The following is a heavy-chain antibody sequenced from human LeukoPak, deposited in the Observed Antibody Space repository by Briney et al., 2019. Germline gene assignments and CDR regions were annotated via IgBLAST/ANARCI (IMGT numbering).Heavy chain of an antibody. D-gene: IGHD3-22*01. Sequence: PGGSLRLSCAASGFTFSSYWMSWVRQAPGKGLEWVANIKQDGSEKYYVDSVKGRFTISRDNAKNSLYLQMNSLRAEDTAVYYCARGPYITMIVVATAIGYFDYWGQGTLVTVSS. CDR1: GFTFSSYW. CDR3: ARGPYITMIVVATAIGYFDY. J-gene: IGHJ4*02. V-gene: IGHV3-7*01. CDR2: IKQDGSEK.